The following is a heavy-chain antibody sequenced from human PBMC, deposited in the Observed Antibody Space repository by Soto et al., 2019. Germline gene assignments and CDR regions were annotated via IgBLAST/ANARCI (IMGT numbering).Heavy chain of an antibody. J-gene: IGHJ4*02. CDR3: ARDARNADYDY. CDR1: GFTFSSHA. D-gene: IGHD3-16*01. Sequence: EVQLVESGGGLVQPGGSLRLSCAVSGFTFSSHAMNWVRQAPGKGLEWVAYIHSIRSIIYYADSVKGRFTISRDNAKNSLYLQMDSLSDEHTAVDYCARDARNADYDYWGQATLVTVSS. V-gene: IGHV3-48*02. CDR2: IHSIRSII.